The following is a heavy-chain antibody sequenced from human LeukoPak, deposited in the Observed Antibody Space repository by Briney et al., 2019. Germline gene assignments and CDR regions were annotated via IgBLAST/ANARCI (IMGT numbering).Heavy chain of an antibody. V-gene: IGHV1-8*01. J-gene: IGHJ3*02. CDR2: MSPNSANT. CDR1: GYTFSTYG. Sequence: ASVKVSCKASGYTFSTYGISWVRQATGQGLEWMGWMSPNSANTGYAQKFQGRVTMTRNTSISTAYMELSSLRSEDTAVYYCARGYPFGYSSNFVAFDIWGQGTMVTVSS. D-gene: IGHD6-13*01. CDR3: ARGYPFGYSSNFVAFDI.